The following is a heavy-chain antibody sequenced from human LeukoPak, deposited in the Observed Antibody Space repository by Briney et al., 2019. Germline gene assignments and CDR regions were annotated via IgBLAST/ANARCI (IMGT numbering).Heavy chain of an antibody. J-gene: IGHJ4*02. CDR3: ARMAEYCSSTSCYPIDY. V-gene: IGHV4-38-2*02. Sequence: SETLSLTCTVSGYSISSGYYWGWIRQPPGKGLEWIGSIYHSGSTYYNPSLTSRVTISVDTSKNQFSLKLSSVTAADTAVYYCARMAEYCSSTSCYPIDYWGQGTLVTVSS. CDR1: GYSISSGYY. CDR2: IYHSGST. D-gene: IGHD2-2*01.